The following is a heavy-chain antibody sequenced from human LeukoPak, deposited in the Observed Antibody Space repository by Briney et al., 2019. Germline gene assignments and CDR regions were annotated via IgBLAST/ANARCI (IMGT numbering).Heavy chain of an antibody. CDR2: IYYSGST. V-gene: IGHV4-59*01. CDR1: GGSISSYY. D-gene: IGHD6-13*01. J-gene: IGHJ3*02. CDR3: ASPKIAAAGDQNAFDI. Sequence: ASETLSLTCTVSGGSISSYYWSWIRQPPGKGLEWLGYIYYSGSTNYNPSLKSRVTISVDTSKNQFSLKLSSVTAADTAVYYCASPKIAAAGDQNAFDIWGQGTMVTVSS.